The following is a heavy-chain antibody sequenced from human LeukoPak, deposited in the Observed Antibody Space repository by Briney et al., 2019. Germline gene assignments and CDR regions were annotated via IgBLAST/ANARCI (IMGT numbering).Heavy chain of an antibody. D-gene: IGHD6-6*01. Sequence: SETLSLTCTVSDGSISGYYWNWIRQSPGKGLEWIGYMFYSGSTNYNPSLKSRVTMSVDTSKNQFSLRLSSVTAADTAVYYCARRGSSSSGYGLDIWGQGTTVTVSS. CDR2: MFYSGST. CDR1: DGSISGYY. J-gene: IGHJ6*02. V-gene: IGHV4-59*08. CDR3: ARRGSSSSGYGLDI.